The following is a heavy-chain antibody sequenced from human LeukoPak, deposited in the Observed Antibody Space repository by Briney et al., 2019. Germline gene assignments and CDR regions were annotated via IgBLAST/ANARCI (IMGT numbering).Heavy chain of an antibody. V-gene: IGHV1-18*01. CDR1: GYTFTSYG. D-gene: IGHD1-26*01. CDR3: AHAAGATTSFDY. Sequence: AASVKVSCKASGYTFTSYGINWVRQAPGQGLEWMGWIITYNGNTNYAQKLQGRVTMTTDTSTSTAYMELSSLRSEGTAVYYCAHAAGATTSFDYWGQGTLVTVSS. J-gene: IGHJ4*02. CDR2: IITYNGNT.